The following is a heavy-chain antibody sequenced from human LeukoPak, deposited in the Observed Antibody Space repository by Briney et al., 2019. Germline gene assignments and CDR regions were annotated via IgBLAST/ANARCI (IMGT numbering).Heavy chain of an antibody. J-gene: IGHJ4*02. V-gene: IGHV1-2*04. CDR3: ARQTHEKDTAMEFFDY. D-gene: IGHD5-18*01. Sequence: ASVEVSCKASGYTFTGYYMHWVRQAPGQGLEWMGWINPNSGGTNHAQKFQGWVTMTRDTSISTAYMELSRLRSDDTAVYYCARQTHEKDTAMEFFDYWGQGTLVTVSS. CDR2: INPNSGGT. CDR1: GYTFTGYY.